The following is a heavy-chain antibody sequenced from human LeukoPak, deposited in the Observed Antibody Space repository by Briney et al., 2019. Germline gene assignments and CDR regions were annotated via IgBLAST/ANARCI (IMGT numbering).Heavy chain of an antibody. D-gene: IGHD3-3*01. CDR2: INAGNGNT. J-gene: IGHJ6*02. CDR3: ARGLGRSITIFGVVPNGYYYYGMDV. V-gene: IGHV1-3*01. Sequence: ASVKVSCKASGYTFTSYAMHWVRQAPGQRLEWMGWINAGNGNTKYSQKFQGRVTITRDTSASTAYMELSSLRSEDTAVYYCARGLGRSITIFGVVPNGYYYYGMDVWGQGTTVTVSS. CDR1: GYTFTSYA.